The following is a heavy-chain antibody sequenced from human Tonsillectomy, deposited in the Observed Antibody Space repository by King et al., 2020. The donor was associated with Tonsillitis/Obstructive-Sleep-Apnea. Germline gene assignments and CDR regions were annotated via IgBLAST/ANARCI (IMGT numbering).Heavy chain of an antibody. V-gene: IGHV3-9*01. CDR1: GFIFDDYA. D-gene: IGHD3-3*01. Sequence: VQLVESGGGLVQPGRSLRLSCAASGFIFDDYAMHWVRQVPGKGLEWVSGISWNSGSIDYADSVRGRFTISRDNAKNSLYLQMNSLRAEDTALYYCAKDTTYDFWSGFDYWGQGTLVTVSS. J-gene: IGHJ4*02. CDR3: AKDTTYDFWSGFDY. CDR2: ISWNSGSI.